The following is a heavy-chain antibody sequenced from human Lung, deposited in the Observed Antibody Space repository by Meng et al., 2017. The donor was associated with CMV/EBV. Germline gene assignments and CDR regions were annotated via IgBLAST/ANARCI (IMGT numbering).Heavy chain of an antibody. D-gene: IGHD1-1*01. CDR3: ARGRVAYNIRFLEF. J-gene: IGHJ4*02. Sequence: SVKVSXKASGGTFGRYAISWVRQAPGQGLEWMGAIIPRIGITNYAQKLQGRVTITADSATSTAYMELSSLRSEDTAVYYCARGRVAYNIRFLEFWGQGTXVNVDS. CDR2: IIPRIGIT. V-gene: IGHV1-69*10. CDR1: GGTFGRYA.